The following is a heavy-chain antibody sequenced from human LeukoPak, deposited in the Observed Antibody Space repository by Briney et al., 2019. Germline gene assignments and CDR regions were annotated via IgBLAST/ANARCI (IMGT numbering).Heavy chain of an antibody. CDR1: GDSMSNYY. J-gene: IGHJ4*02. D-gene: IGHD1-1*01. CDR2: VYYSGST. V-gene: IGHV4-59*01. Sequence: PSETLSLTCTVSGDSMSNYYWSWIRQPLGKGLEWIGFVYYSGSTNYNPSLKSRVTISIDTSKNQFSLKLSSVTPADTAVYYCARDRQLERRGLDYWGQGALVTVSS. CDR3: ARDRQLERRGLDY.